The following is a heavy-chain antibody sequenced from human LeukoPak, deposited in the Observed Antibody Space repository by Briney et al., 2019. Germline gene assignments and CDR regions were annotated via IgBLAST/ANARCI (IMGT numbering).Heavy chain of an antibody. J-gene: IGHJ4*02. CDR2: ISSSSSTI. CDR3: ATHSSSRDDY. V-gene: IGHV3-48*04. D-gene: IGHD6-6*01. CDR1: GFTFSSYS. Sequence: QPGGSPRLSCAASGFTFSSYSMNWVRQAPGKGLEWVSYISSSSSTIYYADSVKGRFTISRDNAKNSLYLQMNSLRAEDTAVYYCATHSSSRDDYWGQGTLVTVSS.